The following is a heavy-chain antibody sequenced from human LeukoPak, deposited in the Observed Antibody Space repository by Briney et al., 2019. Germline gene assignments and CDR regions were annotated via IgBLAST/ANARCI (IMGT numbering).Heavy chain of an antibody. CDR2: ISGSGGST. V-gene: IGHV3-23*01. J-gene: IGHJ4*02. CDR1: GITFSRLA. D-gene: IGHD1-14*01. Sequence: GSLRPSCAASGITFSRLAKSRVRPAPGEGLEWVSAISGSGGSTYYADSVKGRFTISRDNSKNTLYLQMNSLRAEDTAVYYCAKDPDRGSRYWGQGTLVTVSS. CDR3: AKDPDRGSRY.